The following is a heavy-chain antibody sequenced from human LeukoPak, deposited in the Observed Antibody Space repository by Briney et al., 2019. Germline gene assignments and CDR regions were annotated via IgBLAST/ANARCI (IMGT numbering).Heavy chain of an antibody. CDR2: ISSSSSYI. Sequence: GSLRLSCAASGFTFSSYSMNWVRQAAGKGLEWVSSISSSSSYIYYADSVKGRFTISRDNAKNSLYLQMNSLRAEDTAVYYCARDWRLGELSPYYFDYWGQGTLVTVSS. V-gene: IGHV3-21*01. CDR1: GFTFSSYS. CDR3: ARDWRLGELSPYYFDY. J-gene: IGHJ4*02. D-gene: IGHD3-16*02.